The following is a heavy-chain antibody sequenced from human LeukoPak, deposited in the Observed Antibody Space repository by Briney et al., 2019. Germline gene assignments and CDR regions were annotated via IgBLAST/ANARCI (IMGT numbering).Heavy chain of an antibody. J-gene: IGHJ4*02. CDR2: IKSKTDGGTT. CDR3: TTDLGASLRGYITMVRGVIGYFDY. V-gene: IGHV3-15*01. D-gene: IGHD3-10*01. CDR1: GLTFSNAW. Sequence: GGSLRLSCAASGLTFSNAWMSWVRQAPGKGLEWVGRIKSKTDGGTTDYAAPVKGRFTISRDDSKNTLYPQMNSLKTEDTAVYYCTTDLGASLRGYITMVRGVIGYFDYWGQGPLVTVSS.